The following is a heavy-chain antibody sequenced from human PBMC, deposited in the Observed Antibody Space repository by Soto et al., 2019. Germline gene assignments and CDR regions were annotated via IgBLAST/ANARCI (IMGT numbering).Heavy chain of an antibody. V-gene: IGHV4-59*01. CDR1: GTSISSYY. CDR2: IHYSGTT. CDR3: ARYNSYAIDY. D-gene: IGHD2-8*01. Sequence: SETLSLTCSVSGTSISSYYWSWIRQPPGKGLEWIANIHYSGTTNYNPSLASRVTLSVDTSKNQFSLKMTSVTAADRAMYFCARYNSYAIDYWGRGTLVTVSS. J-gene: IGHJ4*02.